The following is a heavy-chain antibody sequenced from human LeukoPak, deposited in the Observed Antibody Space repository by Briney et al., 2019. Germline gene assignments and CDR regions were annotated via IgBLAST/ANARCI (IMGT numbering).Heavy chain of an antibody. CDR1: GGSISSSSYY. V-gene: IGHV4-61*05. D-gene: IGHD3-16*01. J-gene: IGHJ6*03. CDR3: ARAGFWGPYYMDV. Sequence: SETLSLTCPVSGGSISSSSYYWGWIRQPPGKGLEWIGYIYYSGSTNYNPSLKSRVTISVDTSKNQFSLKLSSVTAADTAVYYCARAGFWGPYYMDVWGKGTTVTVSS. CDR2: IYYSGST.